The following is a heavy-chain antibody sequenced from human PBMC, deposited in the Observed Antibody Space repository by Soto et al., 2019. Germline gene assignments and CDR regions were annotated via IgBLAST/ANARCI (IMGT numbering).Heavy chain of an antibody. V-gene: IGHV4-59*08. CDR3: ARVLGAPLYYFDY. Sequence: SETLSLTCTVSGGSISSYYWSWTRQPPGKGLEWIGYIYYSGSTNYNPSLRSRATISVDTSKNQFSLKLSSVTAADTAVYYCARVLGAPLYYFDYWGQGILVTVS. D-gene: IGHD1-26*01. J-gene: IGHJ4*02. CDR1: GGSISSYY. CDR2: IYYSGST.